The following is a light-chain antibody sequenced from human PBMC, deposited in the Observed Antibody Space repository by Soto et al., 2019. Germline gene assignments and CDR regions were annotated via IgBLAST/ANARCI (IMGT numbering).Light chain of an antibody. J-gene: IGLJ3*02. CDR1: SGHSSYA. CDR2: VNSDGSH. Sequence: QAVVTQSPSASASLGASVKLTCTLSSGHSSYAIAWYQQQPEKGPRYLMKVNSDGSHNKGDGIPDRFSGSSSGAERYLTISSLQSEDEADYYCQTWGTGYWVFGGGTKVTVL. CDR3: QTWGTGYWV. V-gene: IGLV4-69*01.